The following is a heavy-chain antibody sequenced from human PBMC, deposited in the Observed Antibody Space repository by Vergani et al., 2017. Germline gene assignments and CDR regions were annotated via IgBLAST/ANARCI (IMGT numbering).Heavy chain of an antibody. CDR3: ARSQGDYGYFDL. CDR1: GYSIGSGFY. CDR2: IHNRGKT. V-gene: IGHV4-38-2*01. Sequence: QVRLEESGPGLVKPSETLSLTCSVSGYSIGSGFYWAWIRQSPGEGLQWLTSIHNRGKTYHNPSLKSRVSVSLDTSKNRFSLNLTSWTATDTAVYYCARSQGDYGYFDLRGPGSLFTVSS. J-gene: IGHJ2*01. D-gene: IGHD4-17*01.